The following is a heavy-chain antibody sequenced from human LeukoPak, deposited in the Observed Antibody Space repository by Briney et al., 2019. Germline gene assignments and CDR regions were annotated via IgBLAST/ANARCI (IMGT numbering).Heavy chain of an antibody. CDR1: GYTFTAYG. J-gene: IGHJ6*02. V-gene: IGHV1-18*01. D-gene: IGHD3-16*02. CDR2: ISSHNGDT. CDR3: ARDEGAYSDYIWGSYRPPGKHKGMDV. Sequence: GASVKVSCKASGYTFTAYGVSWVRQAPGQGLEWMGWISSHNGDTKYAQKFQGRVTMTTDTSTDTAYMDLRSLRSDDTAVYYCARDEGAYSDYIWGSYRPPGKHKGMDVWGQGTTVTVSS.